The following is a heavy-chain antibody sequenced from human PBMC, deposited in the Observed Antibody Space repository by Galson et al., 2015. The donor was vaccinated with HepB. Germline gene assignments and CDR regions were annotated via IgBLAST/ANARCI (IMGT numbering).Heavy chain of an antibody. J-gene: IGHJ6*02. D-gene: IGHD3-16*01. CDR1: GFTLTSGFTLNSYS. Sequence: SLRLSCAASGFTLTSGFTLNSYSMHWVRQAPGKGLEWVALIWYDGSKKYYADSVKGRVTVSRDNSKNTLYLQMNSLRVEDTAVYYCARERWGGMDVWGQGTTVTVSS. V-gene: IGHV3-33*01. CDR3: ARERWGGMDV. CDR2: IWYDGSKK.